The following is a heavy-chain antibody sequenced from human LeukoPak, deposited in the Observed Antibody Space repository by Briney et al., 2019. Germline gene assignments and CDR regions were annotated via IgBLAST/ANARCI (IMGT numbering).Heavy chain of an antibody. CDR1: GFTFSDYY. Sequence: GGSLRLSCAASGFTFSDYYMSWLRRAPGKGLEWVSYISSSSSYTNYADSVKGRFTISRDNAKNSLYLQMSSLRAEDTAVYYCARGEGSSGWYGVDYWGQGTLVTVSS. CDR3: ARGEGSSGWYGVDY. D-gene: IGHD6-19*01. J-gene: IGHJ4*02. CDR2: ISSSSSYT. V-gene: IGHV3-11*06.